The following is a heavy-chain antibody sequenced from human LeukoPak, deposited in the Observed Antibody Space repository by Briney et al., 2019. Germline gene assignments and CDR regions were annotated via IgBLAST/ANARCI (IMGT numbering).Heavy chain of an antibody. Sequence: TGGSLRLSCAASGFTFSSYWMHWVRQAPGKGLVWVSHINNDGSSTTYADSVKGRFTISRDNAKSTLYLQMNSLRDEDTAVYYCARVAYYYDSSDYYSHAFDIWGQGTMVTVSS. J-gene: IGHJ3*02. CDR1: GFTFSSYW. CDR3: ARVAYYYDSSDYYSHAFDI. D-gene: IGHD3-22*01. CDR2: INNDGSST. V-gene: IGHV3-74*01.